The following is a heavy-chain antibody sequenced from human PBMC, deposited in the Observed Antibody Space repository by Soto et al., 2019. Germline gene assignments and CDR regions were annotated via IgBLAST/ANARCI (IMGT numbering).Heavy chain of an antibody. CDR1: GGSISSGGYY. J-gene: IGHJ4*02. CDR2: IYYSGST. D-gene: IGHD6-19*01. Sequence: SETLSLTCTVSGGSISSGGYYWSWIRQHPGKGLEWIGYIYYSGSTYYNPSLKSRVTISVDTSKNQFSLKLSSVTAADTAVYYCAREVESSGWYDYWGQGTLVTVSS. V-gene: IGHV4-31*03. CDR3: AREVESSGWYDY.